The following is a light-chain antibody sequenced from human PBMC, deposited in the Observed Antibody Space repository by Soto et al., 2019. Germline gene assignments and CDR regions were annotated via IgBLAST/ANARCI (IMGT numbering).Light chain of an antibody. V-gene: IGKV3-20*01. CDR2: STS. CDR3: RQYGSSLWT. Sequence: ENVLTQSPGTRSLSPGERATLSCSASESIHSAYLAWYQQKPGQAPRLLIYSTSSRATGIPDRFSGSGSGTDFTLTISRLEPEDCSVYYCRQYGSSLWTFGQGTKVEIK. CDR1: ESIHSAY. J-gene: IGKJ1*01.